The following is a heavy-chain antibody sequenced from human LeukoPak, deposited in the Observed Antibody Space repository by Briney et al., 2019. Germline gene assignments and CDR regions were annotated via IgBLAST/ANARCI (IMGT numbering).Heavy chain of an antibody. D-gene: IGHD3-3*01. Sequence: GSLRLSCAASGFTFSSYAMSWVRQAPGKGLEWIGSIYYSGSTYYNPSLKSRVTISVDTSKNQFSLKLSSVTAADTAVYYCARTKEWSPGTPAFDYWGQGTLVTVSS. CDR1: GFTFSSYA. V-gene: IGHV4-39*01. CDR3: ARTKEWSPGTPAFDY. J-gene: IGHJ4*02. CDR2: IYYSGST.